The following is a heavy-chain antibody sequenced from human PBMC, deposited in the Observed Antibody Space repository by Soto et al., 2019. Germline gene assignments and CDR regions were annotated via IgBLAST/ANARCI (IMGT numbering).Heavy chain of an antibody. J-gene: IGHJ4*02. D-gene: IGHD2-2*01. V-gene: IGHV1-18*01. CDR2: ISTSNGNT. CDR3: AREYCSSTSCYGVDY. Sequence: GASVKVSCKASGYTLSTYGISWVRQAPGQGLEWMGWISTSNGNTRYTQEFQGRVTMTTDTSTSTVYMELRGLRSDDTAVYYCAREYCSSTSCYGVDYWGQGTLVTVSS. CDR1: GYTLSTYG.